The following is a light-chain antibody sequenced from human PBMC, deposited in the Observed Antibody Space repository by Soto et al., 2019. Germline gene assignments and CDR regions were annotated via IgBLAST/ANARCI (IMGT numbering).Light chain of an antibody. CDR3: NSQRISGARV. CDR1: SSDVGGYRH. CDR2: EVS. Sequence: HSALTQPASVSGSPGQSITISCTGTSSDVGGYRHVSWYQHHPGKAPKLMIYEVSNRPSGVSNRFSGSKSGYTASLTISGLQAEDEADYYCNSQRISGARVFGTGTKVTVL. J-gene: IGLJ1*01. V-gene: IGLV2-14*01.